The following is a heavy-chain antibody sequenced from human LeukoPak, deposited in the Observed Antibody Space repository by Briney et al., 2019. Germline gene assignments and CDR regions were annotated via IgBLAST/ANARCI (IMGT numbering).Heavy chain of an antibody. V-gene: IGHV3-30*02. CDR3: ASLALVSADS. Sequence: QSGGSLRLSCAASGFSFSSYGMHWVRQAPGKGLEWVAFIRYDGSNKYYADSVKGRFTISRDNAKNSLYLQVNSLRADDTAVYYCASLALVSADSWGQGTLVTVSS. CDR2: IRYDGSNK. CDR1: GFSFSSYG. J-gene: IGHJ4*02. D-gene: IGHD3-3*02.